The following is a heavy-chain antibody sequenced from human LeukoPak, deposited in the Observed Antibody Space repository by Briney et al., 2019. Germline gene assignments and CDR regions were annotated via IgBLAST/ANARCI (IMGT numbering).Heavy chain of an antibody. Sequence: GASVKVSCKASGYPFNNYDINWVRQATGQGLEWMGWMNPHSGTTGYAQNFQGRVTMTRDTSISTAYMELSSLRSEDTAVYYCARLSSHYGDYKVDPWGQGTLVTVSS. CDR3: ARLSSHYGDYKVDP. J-gene: IGHJ5*02. CDR2: MNPHSGTT. D-gene: IGHD4-17*01. CDR1: GYPFNNYD. V-gene: IGHV1-8*01.